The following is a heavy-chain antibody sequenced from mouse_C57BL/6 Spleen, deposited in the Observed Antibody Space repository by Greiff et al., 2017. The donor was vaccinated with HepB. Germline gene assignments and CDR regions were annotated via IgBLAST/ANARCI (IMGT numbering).Heavy chain of an antibody. Sequence: QVQLKQPGAELVRPGSSVKLSCKASGYTFTSYWMHWVKQRPIQGLEWIGNIDPSDSETHYNQKFKDKATLTVDKSSSTAYMQLSSLTSEDSAVYYCARGDYLGYYGSSYRWYFDVWGTGTTVTVSS. CDR1: GYTFTSYW. D-gene: IGHD1-1*01. CDR2: IDPSDSET. J-gene: IGHJ1*03. CDR3: ARGDYLGYYGSSYRWYFDV. V-gene: IGHV1-52*01.